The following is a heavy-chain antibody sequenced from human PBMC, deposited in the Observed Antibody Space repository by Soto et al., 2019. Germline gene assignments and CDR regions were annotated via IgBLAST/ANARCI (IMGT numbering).Heavy chain of an antibody. Sequence: SETLSLTCTVSGGSVSSGSNYWSWIRQPPGKGLEWIGYIYYSGSTKYNPSLKSRVTISVDTSKNQFSLKLSSVTAADTAVYYCAREVHYGESWSLPSGPTTLVSVST. J-gene: IGHJ5*02. CDR2: IYYSGST. CDR3: AREVHYGESWSLP. V-gene: IGHV4-61*01. D-gene: IGHD4-17*01. CDR1: GGSVSSGSNY.